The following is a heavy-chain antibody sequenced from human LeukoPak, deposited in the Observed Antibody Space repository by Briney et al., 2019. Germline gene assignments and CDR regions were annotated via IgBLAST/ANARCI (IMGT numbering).Heavy chain of an antibody. D-gene: IGHD5-18*01. CDR2: IYYSGST. CDR3: ASADTAMVTDY. J-gene: IGHJ4*02. Sequence: SETLSLTCTVSGGSISSYYWSWIRQPPGKGLEWIGYIYYSGSTNYNPSLKSRVTISVDTSKNQFSLKLSSVTAADTAMYYCASADTAMVTDYWGQGTLVTVSS. V-gene: IGHV4-59*01. CDR1: GGSISSYY.